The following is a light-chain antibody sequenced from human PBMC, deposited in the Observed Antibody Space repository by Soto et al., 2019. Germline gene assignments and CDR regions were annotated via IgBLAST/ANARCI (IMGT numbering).Light chain of an antibody. CDR2: RNN. CDR1: SSNIGSNY. J-gene: IGLJ2*01. V-gene: IGLV1-47*01. CDR3: AAWDDSLSGVV. Sequence: QAVVIQPPSASGTPGQRVTISCSGSSSNIGSNYVFWYQHLPGTAPKLLIYRNNQRPSGVPDRFSGSKSGTSASLAISGLRSEDETDYYCAAWDDSLSGVVFGGGTQLTVL.